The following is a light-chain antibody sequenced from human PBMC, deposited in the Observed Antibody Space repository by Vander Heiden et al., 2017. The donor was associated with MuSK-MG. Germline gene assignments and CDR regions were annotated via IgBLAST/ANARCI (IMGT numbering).Light chain of an antibody. J-gene: IGKJ3*01. CDR2: DAS. V-gene: IGKV1-13*02. CDR3: QQFNSYPPGFT. Sequence: AIQLTQSPSSLSAFVGDRVTLTCQAKPGLRRALALYQQKPGKAPTLLIYDASSLESGAPSRFSGSGSGTDFTLTISSLQPEDVATDYCQQFNSYPPGFTFGPGTKVEIK. CDR1: PGLRRA.